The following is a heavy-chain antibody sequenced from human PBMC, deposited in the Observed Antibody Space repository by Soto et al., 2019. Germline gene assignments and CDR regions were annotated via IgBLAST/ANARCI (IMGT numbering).Heavy chain of an antibody. CDR1: GFTFSDYY. CDR3: ARGHCSGTCYSGVY. D-gene: IGHD2-15*01. Sequence: EVQLAESGGGLVQPGGSLRLSCAASGFTFSDYYMDWVRQAPGKGLEWIARSRNKANSYTTEYAASVKGRFTISRDDTNSSLFLQMNSLESEDTAVYYCARGHCSGTCYSGVYWGQGTLVTVSS. CDR2: SRNKANSYTT. J-gene: IGHJ4*02. V-gene: IGHV3-72*01.